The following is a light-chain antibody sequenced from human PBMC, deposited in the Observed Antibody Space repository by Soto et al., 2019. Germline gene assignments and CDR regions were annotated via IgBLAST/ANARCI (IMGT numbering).Light chain of an antibody. V-gene: IGKV3-20*01. J-gene: IGKJ3*01. CDR1: QSVSSSN. CDR2: GAS. Sequence: EIVLTQSPGTLSLSPGERVSLSCRASQSVSSSNLAWYQQKPGQAPRLLIYGASSRATGVSDRFSGSGSGTDFTLSISRLESEDSAVYYCQQYGGSPFAFGPGTKVEIK. CDR3: QQYGGSPFA.